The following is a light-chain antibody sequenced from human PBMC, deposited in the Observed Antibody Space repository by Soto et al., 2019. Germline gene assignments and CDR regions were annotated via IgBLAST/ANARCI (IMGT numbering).Light chain of an antibody. J-gene: IGKJ5*01. CDR1: QSVNSN. Sequence: IVMTQSPATLSVSPWERATLSCRASQSVNSNLAWYQQKPGQAPRLLIYDASNRATGIPARFSGSGSGTDFTLTISSLQSEDFAVYYCQQYNNWPPITFGQGTRLEIK. V-gene: IGKV3D-15*01. CDR2: DAS. CDR3: QQYNNWPPIT.